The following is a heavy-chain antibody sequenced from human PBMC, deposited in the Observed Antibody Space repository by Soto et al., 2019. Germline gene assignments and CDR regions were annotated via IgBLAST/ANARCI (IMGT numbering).Heavy chain of an antibody. CDR3: ASSYVRGILEWLYPPYGMDV. J-gene: IGHJ6*02. CDR2: IDPSDSYT. D-gene: IGHD3-3*01. V-gene: IGHV5-10-1*01. CDR1: GYSFTSYW. Sequence: GESLKVSCKGSGYSFTSYWISWVRQMPGKGLEWMGRIDPSDSYTNYSPSFQGHVTISADKSISTAYLQWSSLKASDTAMYSCASSYVRGILEWLYPPYGMDVWGQGTTVTVSS.